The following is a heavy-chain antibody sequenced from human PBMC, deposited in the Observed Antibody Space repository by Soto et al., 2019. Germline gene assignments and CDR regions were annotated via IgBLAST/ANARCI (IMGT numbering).Heavy chain of an antibody. CDR3: AKDPRDTVTLYFDY. CDR1: GFTFGSYS. Sequence: PGGSLRLSCAASGFTFGSYSMNWVRQAPGKGLEWVSFILSSSGVIYYADSVKGRFTISRDNSKNSLYLQMNSLRAEDTAVYYCAKDPRDTVTLYFDYWGQGTLVTVSS. D-gene: IGHD4-17*01. CDR2: ILSSSGVI. V-gene: IGHV3-48*01. J-gene: IGHJ4*02.